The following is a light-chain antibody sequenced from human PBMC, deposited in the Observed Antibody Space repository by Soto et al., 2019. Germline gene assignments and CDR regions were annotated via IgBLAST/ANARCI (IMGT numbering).Light chain of an antibody. CDR1: SSDVGGYNY. CDR2: DVI. V-gene: IGLV2-14*01. J-gene: IGLJ1*01. CDR3: SSYTSSGNYG. Sequence: QSVLTKPASVSGSPGQSITISCTGASSDVGGYNYVSWYQQHLCKAPKLLIYDVINRPSGVSKRFSGSKSGNTASLTISGLQAEDEADYYCSSYTSSGNYGFGTGTKVTV.